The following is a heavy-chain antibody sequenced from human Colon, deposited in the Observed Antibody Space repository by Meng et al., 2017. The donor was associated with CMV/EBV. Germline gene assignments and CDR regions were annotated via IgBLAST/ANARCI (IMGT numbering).Heavy chain of an antibody. CDR1: GFTFTDAW. V-gene: IGHV3-15*01. Sequence: GESLKISCAASGFTFTDAWMNWVRQAPGKGLEWVGRIKSKTDGGTTDYTAAVKGRFTISRDDSRNTLFLQMNSLKTEDTAVYYCAPDVTEPLAQIDFWGQGTLVTVSS. CDR2: IKSKTDGGTT. CDR3: APDVTEPLAQIDF. D-gene: IGHD2-21*01. J-gene: IGHJ4*02.